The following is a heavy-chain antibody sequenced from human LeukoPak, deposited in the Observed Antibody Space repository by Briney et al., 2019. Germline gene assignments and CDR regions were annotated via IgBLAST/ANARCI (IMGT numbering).Heavy chain of an antibody. J-gene: IGHJ5*02. Sequence: ASVKVSCKASGYTFTSYTMHWVRQAPGQRLEWMGWISAGNGNTKYSQKFQGRVTITRDTSASTAYMELSSLRSEDTAVYYCARPRGVVPAASAWFDPWGQGTLVTVSS. D-gene: IGHD2-2*01. CDR1: GYTFTSYT. V-gene: IGHV1-3*01. CDR3: ARPRGVVPAASAWFDP. CDR2: ISAGNGNT.